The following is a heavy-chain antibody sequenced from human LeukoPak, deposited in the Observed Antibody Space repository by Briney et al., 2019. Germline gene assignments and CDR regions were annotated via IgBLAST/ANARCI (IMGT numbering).Heavy chain of an antibody. CDR3: ARDPGVITFGGVIVSGDYYGMDV. CDR1: GGSISSGSYY. V-gene: IGHV4-61*02. CDR2: IYTSGST. Sequence: SETLSLTCTVSGGSISSGSYYWSWIRQPAGKGLEWIGRIYTSGSTNYNPSLKSRVTISVDTSKNQFSLKLSSVTAADTAVYYCARDPGVITFGGVIVSGDYYGMDVWGQGTTVTVSS. J-gene: IGHJ6*02. D-gene: IGHD3-16*02.